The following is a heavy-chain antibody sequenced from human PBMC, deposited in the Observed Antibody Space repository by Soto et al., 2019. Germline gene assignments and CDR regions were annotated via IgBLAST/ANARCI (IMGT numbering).Heavy chain of an antibody. CDR1: GYNFTSYG. V-gene: IGHV1-18*01. J-gene: IGHJ5*02. CDR2: ISAYNYNT. Sequence: QVQLGQSGAEVKKPGASVKVSYKASGYNFTSYGLSWVRQAPGQELEWMGRISAYNYNTNYAQKLQGRVTMTTDTSTSTAHRELRTLRSDDTAVYYSAIVVGVLVHSFDPSGQETLFTVPS. D-gene: IGHD1-26*01. CDR3: AIVVGVLVHSFDP.